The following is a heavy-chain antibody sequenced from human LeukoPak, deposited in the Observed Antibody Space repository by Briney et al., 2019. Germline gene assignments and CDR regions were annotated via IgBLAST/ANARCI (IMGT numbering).Heavy chain of an antibody. J-gene: IGHJ3*02. CDR3: ARGTRGLWFGEHAFDI. D-gene: IGHD3-10*01. CDR1: GYSISTGYY. V-gene: IGHV4-38-2*02. CDR2: FYHGGST. Sequence: SETLSLTCTVSGYSISTGYYWDWIRQPPGKGLEWIGTFYHGGSTYYNPSLKSRVTISVDTSKNQFSLNLTSVTAADTAVYYCARGTRGLWFGEHAFDIWGQGTMVTVSS.